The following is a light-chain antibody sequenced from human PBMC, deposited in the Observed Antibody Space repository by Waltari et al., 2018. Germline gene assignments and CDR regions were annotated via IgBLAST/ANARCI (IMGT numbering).Light chain of an antibody. J-gene: IGLJ1*01. CDR2: DVS. V-gene: IGLV2-14*01. CDR1: SSDVGGYNY. CDR3: SSYTSSSTWV. Sequence: QSALTQPASVSGSPGQSITISCTGTSSDVGGYNYGSWYQQHPGKAPKLMIYDVSKRPSGVSNRFSGSKSGNTASLTSSGLQAEDEADYYCSSYTSSSTWVFGTGTKVTVL.